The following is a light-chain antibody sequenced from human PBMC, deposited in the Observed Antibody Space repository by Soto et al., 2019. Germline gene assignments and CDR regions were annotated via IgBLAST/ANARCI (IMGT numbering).Light chain of an antibody. CDR1: QTIRSNY. Sequence: ETVLTQSPGTLSLSPGERATLSCRASQTIRSNYLAWYRQTPGQAPRLLIYGASNSASGIADRFSRSVSGTDVTIIISRLEPEDFALYYFQQYGSSPWTFSQGTKVEIK. V-gene: IGKV3-20*01. CDR3: QQYGSSPWT. CDR2: GAS. J-gene: IGKJ1*01.